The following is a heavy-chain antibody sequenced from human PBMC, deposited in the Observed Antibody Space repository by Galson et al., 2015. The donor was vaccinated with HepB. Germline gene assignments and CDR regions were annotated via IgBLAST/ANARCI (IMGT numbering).Heavy chain of an antibody. V-gene: IGHV3-30-3*01. CDR2: ISYDGSSK. D-gene: IGHD5-24*01. Sequence: SLRLSCAGSAFTFSNYSMHWVRQAPGKGLEWVTSISYDGSSKYCADSVKGRLTISRDNPKNIVYLQMNSLRPEDTAVYYCARDQGHLKLFYFHYGLDVWGQGTTVTVSS. CDR3: ARDQGHLKLFYFHYGLDV. CDR1: AFTFSNYS. J-gene: IGHJ6*02.